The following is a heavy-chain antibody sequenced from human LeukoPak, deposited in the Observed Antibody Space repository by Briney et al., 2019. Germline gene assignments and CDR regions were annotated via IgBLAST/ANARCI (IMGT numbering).Heavy chain of an antibody. J-gene: IGHJ4*02. D-gene: IGHD3-22*01. CDR3: ARAPRHYYDSSGYVDY. Sequence: GGSLRLSCAASGFTFSSYEMNWVRQAPGKGLEWVSYISSGSTIYYADSVKGRFTISRDNAKNSLYLQMNSLRAEDTAVYYCARAPRHYYDSSGYVDYWGQGTLVTVSS. CDR1: GFTFSSYE. CDR2: ISSGSTI. V-gene: IGHV3-48*03.